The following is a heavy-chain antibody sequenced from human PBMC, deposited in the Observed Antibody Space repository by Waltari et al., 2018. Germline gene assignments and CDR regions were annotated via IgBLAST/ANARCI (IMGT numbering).Heavy chain of an antibody. Sequence: QVQLGESGGGVAQSGVSLGLSCVGSGFTFTNPGMNWVRQAPGKGLEWVAVIWYDGSNKNYVDSVKGRFTISRDNSKNTMYLEMNRLRAEDTAVYFCARGDGGSGLGASDIWGQGTMVTVSS. V-gene: IGHV3-33*01. J-gene: IGHJ3*02. CDR2: IWYDGSNK. D-gene: IGHD3-3*01. CDR1: GFTFTNPG. CDR3: ARGDGGSGLGASDI.